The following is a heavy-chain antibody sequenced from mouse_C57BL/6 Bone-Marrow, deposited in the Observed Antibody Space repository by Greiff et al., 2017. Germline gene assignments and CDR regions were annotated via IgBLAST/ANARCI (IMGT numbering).Heavy chain of an antibody. CDR1: GYTFTDYE. Sequence: VQLQQSGAELVRPGASVTLSCKASGYTFTDYEMHWVKQTPVHGLEWIGAIDPETGGTAYNQKFKGKAILTADKSSSTAYMELRSLTSEDSAVYYCTLSGSYYFDYWGQGTTLTVSS. CDR2: IDPETGGT. CDR3: TLSGSYYFDY. J-gene: IGHJ2*01. D-gene: IGHD1-1*01. V-gene: IGHV1-15*01.